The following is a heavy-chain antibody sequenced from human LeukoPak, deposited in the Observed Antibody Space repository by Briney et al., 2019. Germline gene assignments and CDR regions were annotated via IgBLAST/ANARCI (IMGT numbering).Heavy chain of an antibody. Sequence: GGSLRLSCAASGFTFSTYCMHWFRQPPGKGLVWVSQICTDGGSIKYADSVRGRFTISRDNAKNTLYLQMNSLRAEDTAVYYCVRGVPVTPGIDYWGQGTLVTVSS. J-gene: IGHJ4*02. D-gene: IGHD2-2*01. V-gene: IGHV3-74*01. CDR2: ICTDGGSI. CDR3: VRGVPVTPGIDY. CDR1: GFTFSTYC.